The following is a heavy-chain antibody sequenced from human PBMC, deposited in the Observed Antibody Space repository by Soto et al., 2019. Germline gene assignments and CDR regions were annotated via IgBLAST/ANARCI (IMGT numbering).Heavy chain of an antibody. CDR2: INHSGST. J-gene: IGHJ4*02. Sequence: SETLSLTCAVYGGSFSGCYWSWIRQPPGKGLEWIGEINHSGSTNYNPSLKSRVTISVDTSKNQFSLKLSSVTAADTAVYYCARIQVLRYFDWLLSGNFDYWGQGT. D-gene: IGHD3-9*01. V-gene: IGHV4-34*01. CDR1: GGSFSGCY. CDR3: ARIQVLRYFDWLLSGNFDY.